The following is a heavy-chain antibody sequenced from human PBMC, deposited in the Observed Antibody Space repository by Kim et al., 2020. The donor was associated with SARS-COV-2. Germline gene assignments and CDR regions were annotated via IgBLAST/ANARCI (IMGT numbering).Heavy chain of an antibody. D-gene: IGHD5-18*01. CDR2: INPNSGGT. CDR3: ARDKPTLIDTAMVRTLPSYAFDI. J-gene: IGHJ3*02. CDR1: GYTFTGYY. V-gene: IGHV1-2*04. Sequence: ASVKVSCKASGYTFTGYYMHWVRQAPGQGLEWMGWINPNSGGTNYAQKFQGWVTMTRDTSISTAYMELSRLRSDDTAVYYCARDKPTLIDTAMVRTLPSYAFDIWGQGTMVTVSS.